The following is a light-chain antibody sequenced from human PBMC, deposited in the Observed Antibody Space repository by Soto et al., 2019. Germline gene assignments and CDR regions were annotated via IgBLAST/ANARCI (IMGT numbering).Light chain of an antibody. CDR1: SSDVGAYNY. Sequence: QSVLTQPASVSGSPGQSITISCTGTSSDVGAYNYVSWFQQHPGKAPRLIIYDVSNRPSGVSNRFSGSKSGNTASLTISGLQAEDEAYYYCSSYTTSTTGVFGGGTQLTVL. V-gene: IGLV2-14*01. CDR3: SSYTTSTTGV. CDR2: DVS. J-gene: IGLJ3*02.